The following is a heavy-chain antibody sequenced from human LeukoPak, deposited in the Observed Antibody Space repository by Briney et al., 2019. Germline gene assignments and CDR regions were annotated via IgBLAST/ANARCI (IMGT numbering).Heavy chain of an antibody. CDR1: GGFNTHYY. Sequence: KPSETLSLACSGSGGFNTHYYWTWMRQPPGKGLERIAYIYHSGSTYYNPSLKSRVTISLDRSKNQFSLKLSSVTAADTAVYYCARADGSSWPFDYWRQGTLVTVSS. J-gene: IGHJ4*02. D-gene: IGHD6-13*01. V-gene: IGHV4-59*12. CDR2: IYHSGST. CDR3: ARADGSSWPFDY.